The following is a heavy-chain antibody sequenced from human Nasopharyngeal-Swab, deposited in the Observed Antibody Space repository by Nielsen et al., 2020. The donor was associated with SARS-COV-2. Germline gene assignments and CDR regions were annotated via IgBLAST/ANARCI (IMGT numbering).Heavy chain of an antibody. Sequence: WIRQPPGKGLEWIGYIYYSGSTYYNPSLKSRVTMSVDTSKNQFSLKLSSVTAADTAVYYCARDPTPLNYYYYYYMDVWGKGTTVTVSS. CDR3: ARDPTPLNYYYYYYMDV. CDR2: IYYSGST. V-gene: IGHV4-30-4*01. J-gene: IGHJ6*03.